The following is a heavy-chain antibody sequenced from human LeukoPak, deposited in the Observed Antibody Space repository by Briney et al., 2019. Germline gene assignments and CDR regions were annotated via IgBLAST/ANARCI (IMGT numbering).Heavy chain of an antibody. CDR2: INPNSGGT. Sequence: ASVKVSCKASGYXFTGYYIRWVRQAPGQGLEWMGWINPNSGGTKYAQTFKGRVTMTRDTSISTAYMELSSLRSDDTAVYYCARDGDTYGYYYYGLDVWGQGTTVTVSS. CDR3: ARDGDTYGYYYYGLDV. D-gene: IGHD5-18*01. V-gene: IGHV1-2*02. J-gene: IGHJ6*02. CDR1: GYXFTGYY.